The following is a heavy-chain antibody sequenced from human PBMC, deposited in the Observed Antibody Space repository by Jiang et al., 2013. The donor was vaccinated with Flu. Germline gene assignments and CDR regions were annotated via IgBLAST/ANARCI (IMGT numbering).Heavy chain of an antibody. D-gene: IGHD6-13*01. CDR2: ISYSGST. CDR3: ARILAASVTIDY. CDR1: GHSISSSSYY. V-gene: IGHV4-39*01. J-gene: IGHJ4*02. Sequence: VSGHSISSSSYYWGWIRQPPGKGLEWIGTISYSGSTYYNMSLKSRVTISVDTSKNQFSLKLSSVTAADTAVYYCARILAASVTIDYWGQGTLVTVSS.